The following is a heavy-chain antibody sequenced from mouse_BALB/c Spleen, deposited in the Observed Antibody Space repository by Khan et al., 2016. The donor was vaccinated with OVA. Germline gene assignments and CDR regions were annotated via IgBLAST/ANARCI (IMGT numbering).Heavy chain of an antibody. Sequence: QVRLQQSGAELAKPGASVKMSCKASGYTFINYWILWVKQRPGQGLEWIGYINPSTGYTEYNQNFKDKATLTAAKSSSTAYMQLSSLTSEDSAVYYCARRGLRWYFDYWGQGTTLTVSS. V-gene: IGHV1-7*01. CDR2: INPSTGYT. J-gene: IGHJ2*01. D-gene: IGHD1-1*01. CDR3: ARRGLRWYFDY. CDR1: GYTFINYW.